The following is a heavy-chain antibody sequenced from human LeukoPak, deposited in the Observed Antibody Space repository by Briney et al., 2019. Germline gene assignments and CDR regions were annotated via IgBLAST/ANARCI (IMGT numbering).Heavy chain of an antibody. D-gene: IGHD1-1*01. CDR2: MNPNSGNT. Sequence: ASLKVSCKASGYTFTSYDINWVRQAPGQGLEWMGWMNPNSGNTGYAQKFQGRVTMTRNTSISTAYMELSSLRSDDTAVYYCARDAGNAHWFDPWGQGTLVTVSS. J-gene: IGHJ5*02. CDR3: ARDAGNAHWFDP. CDR1: GYTFTSYD. V-gene: IGHV1-8*01.